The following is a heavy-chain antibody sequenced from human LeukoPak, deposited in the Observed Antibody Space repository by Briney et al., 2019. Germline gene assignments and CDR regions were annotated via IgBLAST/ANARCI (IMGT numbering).Heavy chain of an antibody. CDR1: GYTFTSHY. CDR3: ARDSHSRSITMILAFYYFDY. Sequence: ASVKVSCKASGYTFTSHYMHWVRQAPGQGLEWMGIINPSGGSTSYAQKFQGRVTMTRDTSTSTVYMELSSLRSEDTAVYYCARDSHSRSITMILAFYYFDYWGQGTLVTVSS. CDR2: INPSGGST. V-gene: IGHV1-46*01. D-gene: IGHD3-22*01. J-gene: IGHJ4*02.